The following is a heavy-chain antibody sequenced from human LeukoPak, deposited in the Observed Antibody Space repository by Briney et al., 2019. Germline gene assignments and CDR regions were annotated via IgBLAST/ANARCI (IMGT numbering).Heavy chain of an antibody. CDR1: GYTFTNSN. CDR2: INPSGGST. J-gene: IGHJ4*02. CDR3: ARALPPDYYYDSSGYYDY. Sequence: ASVKVSCKASGYTFTNSNMHWVRQAPGQGLEWMGIINPSGGSTSYAQKFQGRVTMTRDTSTSTVYMELSSLRSEDTAVYYCARALPPDYYYDSSGYYDYWGQGTLVTVSS. D-gene: IGHD3-22*01. V-gene: IGHV1-46*01.